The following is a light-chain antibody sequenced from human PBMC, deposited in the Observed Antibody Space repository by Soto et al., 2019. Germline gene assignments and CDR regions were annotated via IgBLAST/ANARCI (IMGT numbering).Light chain of an antibody. CDR3: QQSYSTLWT. CDR2: AAS. CDR1: QSISSY. V-gene: IGKV1-39*01. J-gene: IGKJ1*01. Sequence: DIQMTQSPSSLSASVGDRVTITCRASQSISSYLNWYQQKPGKAPKLLIYAASSLQSGVPSRFSRSGSGTYFTLTISSLQPEEFATYYWQQSYSTLWTFGQGTKVEIK.